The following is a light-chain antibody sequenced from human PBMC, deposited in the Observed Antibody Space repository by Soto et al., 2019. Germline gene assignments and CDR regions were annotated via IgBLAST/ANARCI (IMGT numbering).Light chain of an antibody. CDR1: SSDVGGYNY. CDR3: SSYTSSSTHNYV. Sequence: ALTQPASVSGSPGQSITISCTGTSSDVGGYNYVSWYQQHPGKAPKLMIYEVSNRPSGVSNHFSGSKSGNTASLTISGLQAEDEADYYCSSYTSSSTHNYVFGTGTKVTVL. J-gene: IGLJ1*01. V-gene: IGLV2-14*01. CDR2: EVS.